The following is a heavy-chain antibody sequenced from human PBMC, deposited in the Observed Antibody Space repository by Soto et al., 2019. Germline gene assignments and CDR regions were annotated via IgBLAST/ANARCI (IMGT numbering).Heavy chain of an antibody. Sequence: QVQLVQSGAEVKKPGSSVKVSCKASGGTFSSYAISWVRQAPGQGLEWMGGIIPIFGTANYAQKFQGRVTITADKSTRTAYMELSSLRSEDTAVYSCAREGGGYSSSWYPATNWFDPWGQGTLVTVSS. CDR1: GGTFSSYA. J-gene: IGHJ5*02. V-gene: IGHV1-69*06. D-gene: IGHD6-13*01. CDR2: IIPIFGTA. CDR3: AREGGGYSSSWYPATNWFDP.